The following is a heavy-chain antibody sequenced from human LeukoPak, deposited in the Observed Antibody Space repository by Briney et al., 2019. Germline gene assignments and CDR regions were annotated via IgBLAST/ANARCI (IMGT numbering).Heavy chain of an antibody. Sequence: PSETLSLTCSVSGGSITGSYWSWIRQSPGKGLEWMGYIHYSGRAYYIPSLKSRITISADTSKNQFSLNLSSVTSADTAVYYCARRPVEANGFDHWGQGTLVTVSS. CDR1: GGSITGSY. D-gene: IGHD1-26*01. V-gene: IGHV4-59*01. CDR2: IHYSGRA. CDR3: ARRPVEANGFDH. J-gene: IGHJ4*02.